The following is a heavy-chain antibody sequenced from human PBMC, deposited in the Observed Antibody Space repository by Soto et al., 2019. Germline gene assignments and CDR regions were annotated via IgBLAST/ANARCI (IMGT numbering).Heavy chain of an antibody. CDR3: AKGGSGNYLTYYYYYGMDV. CDR1: GFSLSNNG. Sequence: GGSLRLSCAASGFSLSNNGMHWVRQAPGKGLEWVAVISYDGNNKYYADSVKGRFTISRDNSKNTVYLEMNNLRAEDTAMYYCAKGGSGNYLTYYYYYGMDVWGQGTTVTISS. D-gene: IGHD3-22*01. V-gene: IGHV3-30*18. CDR2: ISYDGNNK. J-gene: IGHJ6*02.